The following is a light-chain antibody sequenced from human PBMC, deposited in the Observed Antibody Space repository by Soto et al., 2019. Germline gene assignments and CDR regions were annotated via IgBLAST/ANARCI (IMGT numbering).Light chain of an antibody. CDR3: AACDDSLNGPV. Sequence: QSVLTQPPSASGTPGQRVTISCSGSSSNIGSYTVNWYQQLPGTAPKLLIYSNNQRPSGVPDRFSGSKSGSSASLAISGLQSEEETDYYCAACDDSLNGPVFGGGTKLTVL. CDR2: SNN. J-gene: IGLJ2*01. CDR1: SSNIGSYT. V-gene: IGLV1-44*01.